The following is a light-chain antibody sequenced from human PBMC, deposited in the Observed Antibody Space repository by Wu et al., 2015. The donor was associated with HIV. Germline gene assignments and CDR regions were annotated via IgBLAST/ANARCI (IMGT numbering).Light chain of an antibody. J-gene: IGKJ4*01. Sequence: EIVMTQSPATLSVSPGERATLSCRASQNINSNLAWFQQKPGQAPRLLIYGASTRATGIPARFSGSGSGTEFTLTISSLQSEDFAVYYCQQYNKWRTFGGGTKGGDQT. CDR2: GAS. V-gene: IGKV3-15*01. CDR1: QNINSN. CDR3: QQYNKWRT.